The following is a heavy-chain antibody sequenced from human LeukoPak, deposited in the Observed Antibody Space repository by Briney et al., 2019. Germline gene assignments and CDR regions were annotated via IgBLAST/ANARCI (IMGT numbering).Heavy chain of an antibody. Sequence: ASVKVSCKASGFTFTTYGISWVRQAPGQGLEWMGWVSAYNGNTNYVQKLQGRVTMTTDTSTGTAYMELRSLRSDDTAVYYCARDFGDAFDIWGQGTMVTVSS. CDR2: VSAYNGNT. CDR1: GFTFTTYG. V-gene: IGHV1-18*01. CDR3: ARDFGDAFDI. J-gene: IGHJ3*02. D-gene: IGHD3-10*01.